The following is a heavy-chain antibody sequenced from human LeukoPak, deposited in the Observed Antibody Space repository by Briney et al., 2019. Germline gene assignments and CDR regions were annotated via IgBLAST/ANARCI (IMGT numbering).Heavy chain of an antibody. D-gene: IGHD1-1*01. V-gene: IGHV1-18*04. CDR1: GYTFTSYG. CDR2: ISAYNGNI. J-gene: IGHJ5*02. Sequence: ASVKVSCKASGYTFTSYGISWVRQAPGQGLEWMGWISAYNGNINYAQKLQGRVTMTTDTSTSTAYMELRSLRSDDTAVYYCARAVQLEPTTGHNWFDPWGQGTLVTVSS. CDR3: ARAVQLEPTTGHNWFDP.